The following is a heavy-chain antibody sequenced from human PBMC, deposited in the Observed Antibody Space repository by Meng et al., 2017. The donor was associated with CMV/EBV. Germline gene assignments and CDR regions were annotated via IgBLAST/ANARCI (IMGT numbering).Heavy chain of an antibody. J-gene: IGHJ5*02. CDR2: IIPILGIA. CDR1: GGTFSSYA. CDR3: ARGPISPRYCSSTSCRYWFDP. Sequence: SVKVSCKASGGTFSSYAISWLRQAPGQGLEWMGGIIPILGIANYAQKFQGRVTITADKSTSTAYMELSSLRSEDTAVYYCARGPISPRYCSSTSCRYWFDPWGQGTLVTVSS. V-gene: IGHV1-69*10. D-gene: IGHD2-2*01.